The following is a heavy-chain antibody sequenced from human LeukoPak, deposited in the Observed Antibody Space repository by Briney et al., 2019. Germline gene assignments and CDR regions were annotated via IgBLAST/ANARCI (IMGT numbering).Heavy chain of an antibody. D-gene: IGHD3-16*02. CDR3: AIIMITFGGVIAADAFDI. V-gene: IGHV3-30-3*01. Sequence: GRSLRLSCAASGFTFSSYAMHWVRQAPGKGLEWVAVISYDGNNKYYADSVKGRFTISRDNSKNALYLQMNSLRAEDTAVYYCAIIMITFGGVIAADAFDIWGQGTMVTVSS. J-gene: IGHJ3*02. CDR2: ISYDGNNK. CDR1: GFTFSSYA.